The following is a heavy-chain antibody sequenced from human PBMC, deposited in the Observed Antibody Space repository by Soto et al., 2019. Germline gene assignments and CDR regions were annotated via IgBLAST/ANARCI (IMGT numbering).Heavy chain of an antibody. CDR1: GGSISSSSYY. CDR3: ASAMVRGVTGFDP. D-gene: IGHD3-10*01. Sequence: SETLSLTCTVSGGSISSSSYYWGWIRQPPGKGLEWIGSIYYSGSTYYNPSLKSRVTISVDTSKNQFSLKLSSVTAADTAVYYCASAMVRGVTGFDPWGQGTLVT. J-gene: IGHJ5*02. CDR2: IYYSGST. V-gene: IGHV4-39*01.